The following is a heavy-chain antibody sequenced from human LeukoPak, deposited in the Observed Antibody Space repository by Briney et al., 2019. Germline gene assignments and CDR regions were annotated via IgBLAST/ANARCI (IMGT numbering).Heavy chain of an antibody. J-gene: IGHJ6*02. D-gene: IGHD6-13*01. Sequence: GGSLRLSCAASGFTFSSNCMSWVRQAPGKGLEWVSVIYSGGSTYYADSVKGRFTISRDNSKNTLYFQMNSLRAEDTAVYYCARLAGAGTPSPDYGMDVWGQGTTVTVSS. CDR2: IYSGGST. V-gene: IGHV3-66*04. CDR3: ARLAGAGTPSPDYGMDV. CDR1: GFTFSSNC.